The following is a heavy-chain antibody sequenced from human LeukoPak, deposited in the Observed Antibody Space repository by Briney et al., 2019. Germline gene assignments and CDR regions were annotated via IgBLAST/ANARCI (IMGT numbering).Heavy chain of an antibody. D-gene: IGHD6-19*01. CDR1: GFAFEDYP. Sequence: PGGSLRLSCAASGFAFEDYPMHWVRQAPGKGLEWVSLISWDGGTTYYADSVKGRFTISRDNSKNSLYLQMNSLRTEDTALYYCAKGAYSSGWFLFQHWGQGTLVTVSS. J-gene: IGHJ1*01. V-gene: IGHV3-43*01. CDR2: ISWDGGTT. CDR3: AKGAYSSGWFLFQH.